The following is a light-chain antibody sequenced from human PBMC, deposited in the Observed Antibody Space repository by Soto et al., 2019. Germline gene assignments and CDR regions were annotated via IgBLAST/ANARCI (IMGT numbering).Light chain of an antibody. V-gene: IGLV7-46*01. CDR3: LLSDSGGYV. CDR1: TGGVTSGHY. J-gene: IGLJ1*01. CDR2: DTS. Sequence: QAVVTKEPSLTVSPGGTVTLTCGSSTGGVTSGHYPYWFQQKPGQAPRTLIYDTSNKQSWTPARFSGSLLGGKAALTLSGAQPEDEAEYYCLLSDSGGYVFGTGTKVTVL.